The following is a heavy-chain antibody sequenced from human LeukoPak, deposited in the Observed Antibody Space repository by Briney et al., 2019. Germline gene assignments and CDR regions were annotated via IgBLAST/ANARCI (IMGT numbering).Heavy chain of an antibody. CDR3: AKDGYSYGSSPYYFDY. J-gene: IGHJ4*02. CDR1: GFTFRSYA. Sequence: GGSLRLSCAVSGFTFRSYAMSWVRQAPGKGLEWVSTINVSGGSTDYADSVKGRLTISRDNSKSTLYLQMNSLRAEDTAVYYCAKDGYSYGSSPYYFDYWGQGTLVTVSS. D-gene: IGHD5-18*01. CDR2: INVSGGST. V-gene: IGHV3-23*01.